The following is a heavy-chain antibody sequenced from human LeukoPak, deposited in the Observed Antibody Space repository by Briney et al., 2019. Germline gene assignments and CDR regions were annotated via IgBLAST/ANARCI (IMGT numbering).Heavy chain of an antibody. CDR2: IYYSGST. D-gene: IGHD3-22*01. J-gene: IGHJ3*02. V-gene: IGHV4-59*01. CDR3: ARDLSDYCDSPRAFDI. CDR1: GGSISSYY. Sequence: SETLSLTCTVSGGSISSYYWSWIRQPPGKGLEWIGYIYYSGSTNYNPSLKSRVTISVDTSKNQFSLKLSSVTAADTAVYYCARDLSDYCDSPRAFDIWGQGTMVTVSS.